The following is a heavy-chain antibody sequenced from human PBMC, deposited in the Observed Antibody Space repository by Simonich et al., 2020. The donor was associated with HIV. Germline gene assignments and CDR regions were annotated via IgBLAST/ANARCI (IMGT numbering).Heavy chain of an antibody. Sequence: QVQLVQSGAEVKKPGASVKVSCKASGYTFDSYDINWDRQATGQGLEWMGRLSPNNGGTDYPQKFQGRVTMTRDTSSSTAYMELNRLKSDDTAIDYCATHGPGSYSSALDIWGQGTMVTVSS. CDR3: ATHGPGSYSSALDI. V-gene: IGHV1-2*06. CDR1: GYTFDSYD. D-gene: IGHD1-26*01. CDR2: LSPNNGGT. J-gene: IGHJ3*02.